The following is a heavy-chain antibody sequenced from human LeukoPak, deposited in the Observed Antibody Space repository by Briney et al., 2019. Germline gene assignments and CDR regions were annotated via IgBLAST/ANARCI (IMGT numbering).Heavy chain of an antibody. J-gene: IGHJ6*03. D-gene: IGHD3-22*01. CDR2: IYYSGST. V-gene: IGHV4-59*01. Sequence: SETLSLTCAVYGGSFSGYYWSWIRQPPGKGLEWIGYIYYSGSTNYNPFLKSRVTISVDTSKNQFSLKLSSVTAADTAVCYCARYYYDSSGYYGYYYYYMDVWGKGTTVTVSS. CDR3: ARYYYDSSGYYGYYYYYMDV. CDR1: GGSFSGYY.